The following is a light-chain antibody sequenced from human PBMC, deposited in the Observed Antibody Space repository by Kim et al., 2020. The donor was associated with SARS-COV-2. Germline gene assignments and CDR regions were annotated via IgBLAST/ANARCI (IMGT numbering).Light chain of an antibody. CDR3: QAWDSSLRV. CDR1: KLGDKY. V-gene: IGLV3-1*01. J-gene: IGLJ3*02. CDR2: QDS. Sequence: SVSPGQTASITCSGDKLGDKYACWYQQKPAQSPVLVIYQDSKRPSGIPERFSGSNSGNTATLTISGTQAMDEADYYCQAWDSSLRVFGGGTQLTVL.